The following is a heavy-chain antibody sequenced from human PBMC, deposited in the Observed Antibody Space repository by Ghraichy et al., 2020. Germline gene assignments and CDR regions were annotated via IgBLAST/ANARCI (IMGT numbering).Heavy chain of an antibody. J-gene: IGHJ6*02. V-gene: IGHV2-5*01. CDR3: AHRGSAAGPPDYYYYYGMDV. CDR2: IYWNDDK. Sequence: SGPTLVKPTQTLTLTCTFSGFSFSTSGVGVGWIRQPPGKALEWLAVIYWNDDKRYSPSLKSRLTITKDTSNNQVVLTMTNMDPVDTATYYCAHRGSAAGPPDYYYYYGMDVWGQGTTVTVSS. CDR1: GFSFSTSGVG. D-gene: IGHD6-25*01.